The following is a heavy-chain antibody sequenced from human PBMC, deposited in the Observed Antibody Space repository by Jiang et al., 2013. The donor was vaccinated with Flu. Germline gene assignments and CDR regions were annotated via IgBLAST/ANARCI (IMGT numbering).Heavy chain of an antibody. V-gene: IGHV5-51*03. CDR3: ARLGSGSYYASPFDY. Sequence: QLVESGAEVKKPGRSLKISCQGFGYSFTSYWIGWVRQMPGKGLEWMGIIYPGDSDTRYSPSFQGQVTISADKSISTAYLQWSSLKASDTAMYYCARLGSGSYYASPFDYWGQGTLVTVSS. J-gene: IGHJ4*02. CDR1: GYSFTSYW. CDR2: IYPGDSDT. D-gene: IGHD3-10*01.